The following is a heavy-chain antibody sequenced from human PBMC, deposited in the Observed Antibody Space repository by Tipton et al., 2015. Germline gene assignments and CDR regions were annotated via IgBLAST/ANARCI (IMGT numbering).Heavy chain of an antibody. V-gene: IGHV4-39*01. CDR3: ARGASRAGDFWDY. CDR2: IYYSGGT. D-gene: IGHD3-10*01. CDR1: GGSISSGDYY. J-gene: IGHJ4*02. Sequence: TLSLTCTVSGGSISSGDYYWNWIRQPPGKGLEFIGSIYYSGGTYYNPSLKTRLTMSVDTSQNQFSLQLSSVTAADTAVYYCARGASRAGDFWDYWGQGTLVTVSS.